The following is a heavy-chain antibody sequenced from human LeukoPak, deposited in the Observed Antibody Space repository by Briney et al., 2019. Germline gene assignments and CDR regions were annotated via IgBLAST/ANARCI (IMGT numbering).Heavy chain of an antibody. V-gene: IGHV3-23*01. D-gene: IGHD1-7*01. J-gene: IGHJ6*02. CDR1: GFTFSSYA. CDR3: AKGTSPYYYGMDV. Sequence: GGSLRLSCATSGFTFSSYAMSWVRQAPGKGLEWVSAIRGSGGSTYYADSVKRRFTISRDNSKNTLYLQMNSLRAEDTAVYYCAKGTSPYYYGMDVWGQGTTVTVSS. CDR2: IRGSGGST.